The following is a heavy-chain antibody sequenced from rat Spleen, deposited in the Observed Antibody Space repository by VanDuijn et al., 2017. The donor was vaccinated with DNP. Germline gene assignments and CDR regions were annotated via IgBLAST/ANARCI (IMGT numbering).Heavy chain of an antibody. D-gene: IGHD1-12*03. V-gene: IGHV5-25*01. CDR1: GFTFSNYD. J-gene: IGHJ2*01. CDR2: ISPSGGST. CDR3: AKSYYYDGYYDY. Sequence: EVQLVESGGGLVQPGRSLKLSCAASGFTFSNYDMAWVRQAPTKGLEWVASISPSGGSTYYRDSVKGRFTVSRDNAKSSLYLQMDSLRSEDTATYYCAKSYYYDGYYDYWGQGVMVTVSS.